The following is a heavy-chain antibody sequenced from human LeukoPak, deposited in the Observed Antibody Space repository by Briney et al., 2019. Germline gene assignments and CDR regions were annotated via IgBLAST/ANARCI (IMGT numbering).Heavy chain of an antibody. V-gene: IGHV4-34*01. CDR1: GGSFSGYY. Sequence: PSETLSLTCAVYGGSFSGYYWSWIRQPPGKGLEWIGEINHSGSTNYNPSLKSRVAISVDTSRNQFSLRLSSVTAADTAVYYCARGQRITMTDWGQGTLVTVSS. CDR2: INHSGST. J-gene: IGHJ4*02. D-gene: IGHD3-22*01. CDR3: ARGQRITMTD.